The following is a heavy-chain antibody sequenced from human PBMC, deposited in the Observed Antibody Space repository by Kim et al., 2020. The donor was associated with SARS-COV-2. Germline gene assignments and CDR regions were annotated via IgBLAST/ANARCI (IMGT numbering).Heavy chain of an antibody. CDR2: IYYSGST. Sequence: SETLSLTCTVSGGSISSGDYYWSWIRQPPGKGLEWIGYIYYSGSTYYNPSLKSRVTISVDTSKNQFSLKLSSVTAADTAVYYCASNRFTLRYFDWLLGYYFDSWGQGTLVTVSS. D-gene: IGHD3-9*01. CDR1: GGSISSGDYY. J-gene: IGHJ4*02. CDR3: ASNRFTLRYFDWLLGYYFDS. V-gene: IGHV4-30-4*01.